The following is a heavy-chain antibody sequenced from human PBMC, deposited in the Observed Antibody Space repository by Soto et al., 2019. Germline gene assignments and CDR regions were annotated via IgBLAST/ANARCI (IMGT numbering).Heavy chain of an antibody. CDR3: AREAKKYYYMDV. V-gene: IGHV1-8*01. CDR1: GYTFTSYD. Sequence: ASVKVSCKASGYTFTSYDINWVRQATGQGLEWMGWMNPNSGNTGYAQKFQGRVTMTRNTSISTAYMELSSLRSEDTAVYYCAREAKKYYYMDVRGKGTTVTVSS. CDR2: MNPNSGNT. J-gene: IGHJ6*03. D-gene: IGHD1-26*01.